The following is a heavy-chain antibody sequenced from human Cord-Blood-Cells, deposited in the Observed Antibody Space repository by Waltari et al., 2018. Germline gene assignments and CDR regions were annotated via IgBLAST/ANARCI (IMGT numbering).Heavy chain of an antibody. J-gene: IGHJ4*02. CDR3: ARSTTSCYDY. CDR1: GFTFSSYS. D-gene: IGHD2-2*01. CDR2: ISSSSIYI. V-gene: IGHV3-21*01. Sequence: EVQLVESGGGLVKPGGSLRLSCAASGFTFSSYSMNWVPQAPGKGLEWVSSISSSSIYIYYADSVKGRSTISRDNAKNSLYLQMNSLRAEDTAVYYCARSTTSCYDYWGQGTLVTVSS.